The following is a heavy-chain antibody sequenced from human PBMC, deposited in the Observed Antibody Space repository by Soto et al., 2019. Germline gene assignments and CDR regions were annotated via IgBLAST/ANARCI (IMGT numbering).Heavy chain of an antibody. J-gene: IGHJ4*02. V-gene: IGHV3-23*01. CDR2: SRGSDGST. Sequence: EVQLLESGGGSVQPGGSLRLSCAASGFTFITYDMTWVRQAPGKGLEWVSVSRGSDGSTYYADSVKGRFTISRDNSKNTVYLQMNSLRADDTAIYYCVKGHWGDYWAQGTRVTVSS. CDR1: GFTFITYD. CDR3: VKGHWGDY. D-gene: IGHD7-27*01.